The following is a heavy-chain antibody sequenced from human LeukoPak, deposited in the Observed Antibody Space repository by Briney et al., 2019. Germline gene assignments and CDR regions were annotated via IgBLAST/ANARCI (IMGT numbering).Heavy chain of an antibody. D-gene: IGHD2-21*02. CDR3: ATGPLVVVTASLVFDY. CDR1: GYTLTELS. V-gene: IGHV1-24*01. Sequence: GASVKVSCKVSGYTLTELSMHWVRQAPGKGLEWMGGFDPEDGETIYAQKFQGRVTMTEDTSTDTAYMELSSQRSEDTAVYYCATGPLVVVTASLVFDYWGQGTLVTVSS. CDR2: FDPEDGET. J-gene: IGHJ4*02.